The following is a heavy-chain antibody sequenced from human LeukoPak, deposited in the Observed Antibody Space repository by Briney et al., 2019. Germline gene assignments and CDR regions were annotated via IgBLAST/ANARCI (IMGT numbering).Heavy chain of an antibody. Sequence: SETLSLTCTVSGGSFSGYYWRWIRQPPGKGLEWIGEINHSGNPNYNPPLKSRLTISVDTSRNQLSLKLSSVTAADTGVYYCARGLTHWGQGTLVTVSS. CDR2: INHSGNP. J-gene: IGHJ4*02. CDR1: GGSFSGYY. V-gene: IGHV4-34*01. CDR3: ARGLTH.